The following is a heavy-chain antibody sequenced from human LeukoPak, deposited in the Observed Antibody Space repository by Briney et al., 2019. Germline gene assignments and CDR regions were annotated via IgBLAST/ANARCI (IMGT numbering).Heavy chain of an antibody. D-gene: IGHD2-2*02. Sequence: PGGSLRLSCAASGFTFSDYYMSWIRQAPGKGLEWVSYISGRGTTMYYADSVKGRFTISRDNAKNSLYLQMNSLRAEDTAVYYCARGYCSSTSCYTHYYMDVWGKGTTVTVSS. V-gene: IGHV3-11*04. J-gene: IGHJ6*03. CDR3: ARGYCSSTSCYTHYYMDV. CDR2: ISGRGTTM. CDR1: GFTFSDYY.